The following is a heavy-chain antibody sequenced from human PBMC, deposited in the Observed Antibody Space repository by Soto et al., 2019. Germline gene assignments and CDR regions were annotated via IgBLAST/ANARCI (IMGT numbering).Heavy chain of an antibody. Sequence: SVKVSCKASGGTFSSYTISWVRQAPGQGLEWMGRIIPILGIANYAQKFQGRVTITADKSTSTVYMELSSLRSEDTAVYYCARAVVVAANDAFDIWGQGTMVTVSS. J-gene: IGHJ3*02. D-gene: IGHD2-15*01. CDR2: IIPILGIA. V-gene: IGHV1-69*02. CDR1: GGTFSSYT. CDR3: ARAVVVAANDAFDI.